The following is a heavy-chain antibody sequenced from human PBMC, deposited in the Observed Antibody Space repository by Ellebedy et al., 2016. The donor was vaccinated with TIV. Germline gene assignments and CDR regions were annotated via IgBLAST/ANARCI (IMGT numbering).Heavy chain of an antibody. CDR2: TSYDGSNK. J-gene: IGHJ4*02. CDR1: GFTFSSYA. Sequence: GESLKISCAASGFTFSSYAMHWVRQAPGKGLEWVAVTSYDGSNKYYADSVKGRFTISRDNSKDTLYLQMNSLRADDTAMYYCARDDTYYNGSGSWGDCWGQGTLVTVSS. V-gene: IGHV3-30-3*01. CDR3: ARDDTYYNGSGSWGDC. D-gene: IGHD3-10*01.